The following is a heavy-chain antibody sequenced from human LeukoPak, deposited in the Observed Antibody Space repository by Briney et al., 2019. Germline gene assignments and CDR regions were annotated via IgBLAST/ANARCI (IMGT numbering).Heavy chain of an antibody. CDR1: GDSVSDNSVT. CDR2: TYFESQWKN. D-gene: IGHD6-25*01. Sequence: SQTLSLTCGISGDSVSDNSVTWDWIRQSPSRGLEWLGRTYFESQWKNDYAESLKSRITINPDTSKNQFSLHLNSVTPEDTAVYYCARVGARLGAFDIWGQGTMVTVSS. CDR3: ARVGARLGAFDI. J-gene: IGHJ3*02. V-gene: IGHV6-1*01.